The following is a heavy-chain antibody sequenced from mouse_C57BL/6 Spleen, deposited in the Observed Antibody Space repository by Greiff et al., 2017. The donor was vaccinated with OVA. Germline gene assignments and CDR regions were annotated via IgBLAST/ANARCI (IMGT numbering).Heavy chain of an antibody. V-gene: IGHV1-15*01. D-gene: IGHD4-1*01. CDR2: IDPETGGT. CDR1: GYTFTDYE. CDR3: TRARPNWVPWYFDV. Sequence: VQLVESGAELVRPGASVTLSCKASGYTFTDYEMHWVKQTPVHGLEWIGAIDPETGGTAYNQKFTGKAILTADKSSSTAYMELRSLTSEASDVYYCTRARPNWVPWYFDVWGTGTTVTVSS. J-gene: IGHJ1*03.